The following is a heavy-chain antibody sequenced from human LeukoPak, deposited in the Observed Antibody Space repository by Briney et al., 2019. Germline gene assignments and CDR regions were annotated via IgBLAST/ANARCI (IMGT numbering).Heavy chain of an antibody. CDR3: ARVSRGPHPYYYDSSGYMDY. V-gene: IGHV3-7*03. Sequence: PGGSLRLSCAASGFNFRSFSMTWVRQAPGKGLEWVANIKQDGSEKYYVDSVKGRFTISRDNAKNSLYLQMNSLRAEDTAVYYCARVSRGPHPYYYDSSGYMDYWGQGTLVTVSS. J-gene: IGHJ4*02. D-gene: IGHD3-22*01. CDR2: IKQDGSEK. CDR1: GFNFRSFS.